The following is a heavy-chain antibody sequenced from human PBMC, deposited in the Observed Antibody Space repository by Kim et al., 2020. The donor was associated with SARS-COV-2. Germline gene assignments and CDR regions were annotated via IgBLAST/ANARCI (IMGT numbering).Heavy chain of an antibody. CDR1: GGTFSSYA. Sequence: SVKVSCKASGGTFSSYAISWVRQAPGQGLEWMGRIIPILGIANYAQKFQGRVTITADKSTSTAYMELSSLRSEDTAVYYCAREEIIAAAGEFDYWGQGTLVTVSS. CDR2: IIPILGIA. J-gene: IGHJ4*02. V-gene: IGHV1-69*04. CDR3: AREEIIAAAGEFDY. D-gene: IGHD6-13*01.